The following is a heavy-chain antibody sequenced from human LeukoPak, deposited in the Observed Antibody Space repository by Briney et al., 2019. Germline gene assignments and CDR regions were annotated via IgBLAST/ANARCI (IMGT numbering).Heavy chain of an antibody. J-gene: IGHJ5*02. Sequence: ASVKVSCKASGYTFTSYYKHWVRQAPGQGLEWMGIINPSGGSTSYAQKFQGRVTMTRDTSISTAYMELSRLRSDDTAVYYCARDLTKYCSSTSCYEFRFDPWGQGTLVTVST. V-gene: IGHV1-46*01. CDR3: ARDLTKYCSSTSCYEFRFDP. D-gene: IGHD2-2*01. CDR2: INPSGGST. CDR1: GYTFTSYY.